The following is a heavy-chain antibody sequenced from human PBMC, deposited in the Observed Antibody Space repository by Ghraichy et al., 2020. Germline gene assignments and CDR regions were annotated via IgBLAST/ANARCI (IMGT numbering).Heavy chain of an antibody. D-gene: IGHD2-21*01. CDR3: AMGMNTASCGGDCHFP. CDR2: MNPNSGNT. V-gene: IGHV1-8*01. CDR1: GFTFASSD. Sequence: ASVKVSCKASGFTFASSDVNWVRQATGQGLEWMGYMNPNSGNTGYAQRFQGRVTMTRNMSISTAYMELSSLRSDDTAVYYCAMGMNTASCGGDCHFPWGQGTLVTVSS. J-gene: IGHJ5*02.